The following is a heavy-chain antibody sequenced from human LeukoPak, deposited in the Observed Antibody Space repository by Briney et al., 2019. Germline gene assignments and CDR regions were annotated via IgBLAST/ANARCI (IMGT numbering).Heavy chain of an antibody. CDR1: GGSFSGYY. Sequence: SETLSLTCAVYGGSFSGYYWSWIRQPPGKGLEWIGEINHSGSTNYNPSLKSRATISVDTSKNQFSLKLSSVTAADTAVYYCARASMITFGGVIVPFDPWGQGTLVTVSS. D-gene: IGHD3-16*02. CDR2: INHSGST. CDR3: ARASMITFGGVIVPFDP. J-gene: IGHJ5*02. V-gene: IGHV4-34*01.